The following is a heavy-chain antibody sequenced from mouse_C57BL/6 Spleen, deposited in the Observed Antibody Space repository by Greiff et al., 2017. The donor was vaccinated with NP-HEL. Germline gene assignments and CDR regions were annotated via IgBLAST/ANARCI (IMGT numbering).Heavy chain of an antibody. D-gene: IGHD1-1*01. CDR1: GYTFTSYW. J-gene: IGHJ2*01. Sequence: VQLQQSGAELVKAGASVKMSCKASGYTFTSYWMHWVKQRLGQGLEWFAETNPTNGRTYYNEKFKSKATLTVDKYSSTAYMLLSGPTFEDSAVYYCARIKKIVATYLDYWGQGTTLTVSS. V-gene: IGHV1S81*02. CDR3: ARIKKIVATYLDY. CDR2: TNPTNGRT.